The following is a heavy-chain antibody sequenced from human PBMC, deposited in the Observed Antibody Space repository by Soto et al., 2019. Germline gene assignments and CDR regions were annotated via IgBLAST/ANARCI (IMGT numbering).Heavy chain of an antibody. V-gene: IGHV3-33*01. CDR3: ARSRFHYYDSSGYPSY. Sequence: GGSLRLSCAASGFTFSSYGMHWVRQAPGKGLEWVAVIWYDGSNKYYADSVKGRFTISRDNSKNTLYLQMNSLRAEDTAVYYCARSRFHYYDSSGYPSYWGQGTLVTVSS. CDR1: GFTFSSYG. D-gene: IGHD3-22*01. CDR2: IWYDGSNK. J-gene: IGHJ4*02.